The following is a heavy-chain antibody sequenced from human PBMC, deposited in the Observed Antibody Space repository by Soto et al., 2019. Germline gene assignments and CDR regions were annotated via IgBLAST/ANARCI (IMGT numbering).Heavy chain of an antibody. J-gene: IGHJ5*02. CDR3: ARAYYDRSGYAVDP. CDR1: GVSISSGDYY. Sequence: TSETLSLTCTVSGVSISSGDYYWSWIRQPPGKGLEWIGYIYKGGSINYNPSLKSRVTISVDTSNNQFSLKLSSVTAADTAVYYCARAYYDRSGYAVDPWGQGTLVTVSS. D-gene: IGHD3-22*01. V-gene: IGHV4-61*08. CDR2: IYKGGSI.